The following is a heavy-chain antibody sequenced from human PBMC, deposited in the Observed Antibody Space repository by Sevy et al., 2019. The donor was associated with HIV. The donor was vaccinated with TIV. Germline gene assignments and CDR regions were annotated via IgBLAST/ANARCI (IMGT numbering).Heavy chain of an antibody. CDR3: ARAPPVVVVPGAPSWFDP. D-gene: IGHD2-2*01. V-gene: IGHV4-34*01. CDR1: GGSFSGYY. Sequence: SETLSLTCAVYGGSFSGYYWNWIRQTPGKGLEWIGEINHSGSTNYNPSLKSRVTISVDTSKNQFSLRLTSVTAADTAAYYCARAPPVVVVPGAPSWFDPWGQGTLVTVSS. J-gene: IGHJ5*02. CDR2: INHSGST.